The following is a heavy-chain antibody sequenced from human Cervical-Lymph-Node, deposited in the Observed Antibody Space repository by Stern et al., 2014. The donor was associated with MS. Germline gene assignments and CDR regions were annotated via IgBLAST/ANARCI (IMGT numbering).Heavy chain of an antibody. Sequence: VQLVESGAEVKKPGSSVKVSCKTSGGTFRNFAISWVRQAPGQGLEWMGGVIPLFGTTNYAQKFLGRVTITADESTSTAYMELSSLRSEDTAVYYCARDRGPAVPVNYYYAMDVWGQGSTVTVSS. CDR3: ARDRGPAVPVNYYYAMDV. D-gene: IGHD6-19*01. CDR2: VIPLFGTT. V-gene: IGHV1-69*01. CDR1: GGTFRNFA. J-gene: IGHJ6*02.